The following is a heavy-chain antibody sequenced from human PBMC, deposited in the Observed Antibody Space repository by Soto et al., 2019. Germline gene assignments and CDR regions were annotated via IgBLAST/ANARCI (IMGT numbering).Heavy chain of an antibody. Sequence: QVQLVQSGAEVKQPGASVKVSCKASGYTFTGYYMHWVRQAPGQGLEWMGWINPNSGGTNYAQKFQGRVTMTMDTSISTAYMELSRLRSDDTAVYYCAREPFIAVTQPDAFDIWGQGTMVTVSS. CDR3: AREPFIAVTQPDAFDI. J-gene: IGHJ3*02. CDR2: INPNSGGT. V-gene: IGHV1-2*02. D-gene: IGHD6-19*01. CDR1: GYTFTGYY.